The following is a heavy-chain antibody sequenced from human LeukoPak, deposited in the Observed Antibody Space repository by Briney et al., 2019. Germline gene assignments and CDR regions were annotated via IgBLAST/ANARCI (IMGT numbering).Heavy chain of an antibody. J-gene: IGHJ4*02. CDR2: IKEAGSEK. Sequence: GGSLRLSCAASGFTFSNYWMSWARQAPGKGLEFMANIKEAGSEKYYVDSVKGRFTISRDNDKNSVHLQMNNLRAEDTAVYYCARGGGMRSWYDFDYWGQGILVTVSS. CDR1: GFTFSNYW. CDR3: ARGGGMRSWYDFDY. D-gene: IGHD6-13*01. V-gene: IGHV3-7*04.